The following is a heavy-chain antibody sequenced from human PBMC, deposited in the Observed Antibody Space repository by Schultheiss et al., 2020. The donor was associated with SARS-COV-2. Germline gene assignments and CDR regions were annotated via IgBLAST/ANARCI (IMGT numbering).Heavy chain of an antibody. J-gene: IGHJ4*02. Sequence: SVKVSCKASGFTFTSSAVQWVRQARGQRLEWIGWIVVGSGNTNYAQKFQGRVTITADKSTSTAYMELSSLRSEDTAVYYCARDNDYGQGNDYWGQGTLVTVSS. CDR2: IVVGSGNT. D-gene: IGHD4-17*01. CDR3: ARDNDYGQGNDY. CDR1: GFTFTSSA. V-gene: IGHV1-58*01.